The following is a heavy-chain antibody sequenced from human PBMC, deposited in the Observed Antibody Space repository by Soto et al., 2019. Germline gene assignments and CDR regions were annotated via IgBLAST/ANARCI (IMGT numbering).Heavy chain of an antibody. D-gene: IGHD2-2*01. CDR2: INGGNGNT. Sequence: QVQLVQSGAEVKKPGASVKVSCKASGYTFTSYAMHWVRQAPGQRLEWMGWINGGNGNTKYSQKFQGRVTITRDTSASTAYMELSSLRSEDTAVYYCAREGVVPLTFDYWGQGTLVTVSS. J-gene: IGHJ4*02. CDR1: GYTFTSYA. V-gene: IGHV1-3*01. CDR3: AREGVVPLTFDY.